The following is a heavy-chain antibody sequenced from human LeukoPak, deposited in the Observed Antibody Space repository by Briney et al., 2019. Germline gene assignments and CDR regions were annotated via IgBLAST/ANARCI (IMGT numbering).Heavy chain of an antibody. D-gene: IGHD3-22*01. CDR3: ARQGLRGYYYDSSGPSRAFDI. CDR2: IHPGDSDT. CDR1: GYSFTSYW. J-gene: IGHJ3*02. Sequence: GESLKISCKGSGYSFTSYWIGWVRQMPGKGLEWMGIIHPGDSDTRYSPSFQGQVTISADKSISTAYLQWSSLKASDTAMYYCARQGLRGYYYDSSGPSRAFDIWGQGTMVTVSS. V-gene: IGHV5-51*01.